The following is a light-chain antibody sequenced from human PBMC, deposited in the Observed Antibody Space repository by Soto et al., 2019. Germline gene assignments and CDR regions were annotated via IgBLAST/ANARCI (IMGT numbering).Light chain of an antibody. Sequence: EIVLTQSPATLSLSPWERATLSCRASQSVSSYLAWYQQKPGQAPRLLIYDASNRATGIPARFSGSGSGTDFTLTISSLEPEDFAVYYCQQYKNWPRTFGRGTRLEIK. CDR2: DAS. CDR3: QQYKNWPRT. CDR1: QSVSSY. J-gene: IGKJ5*01. V-gene: IGKV3-11*01.